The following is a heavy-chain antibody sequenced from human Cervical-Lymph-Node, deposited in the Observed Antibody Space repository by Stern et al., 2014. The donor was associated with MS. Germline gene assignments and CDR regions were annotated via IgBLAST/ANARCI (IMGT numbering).Heavy chain of an antibody. CDR3: ARERRVSGGGNYFDY. V-gene: IGHV4-61*02. CDR2: IYTSGGP. CDR1: GVSISSAVYS. J-gene: IGHJ4*02. D-gene: IGHD3-10*01. Sequence: QLQLQESGPGLVKPSQTLSLTCTVSGVSISSAVYSWNWIRQPAGKGLGWIGRIYTSGGPNYNPSLKSRVTISVDTSQHQFSLKMSSVTAADTALYYCARERRVSGGGNYFDYWGQGTLVTVSS.